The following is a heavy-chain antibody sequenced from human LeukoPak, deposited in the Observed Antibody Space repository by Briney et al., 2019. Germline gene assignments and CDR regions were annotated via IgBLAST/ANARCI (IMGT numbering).Heavy chain of an antibody. J-gene: IGHJ4*02. D-gene: IGHD6-19*01. Sequence: GGSLRLSCAASGFTFNRYRMHWVRQAPGKGLEWVAVISYDGRYQFYADSVKGRFTISRDNTKNTLCLQMNYLRAEDTAIYYCASPPNNIAVAGRGIFDYWGQGALVTVSS. CDR3: ASPPNNIAVAGRGIFDY. CDR2: ISYDGRYQ. CDR1: GFTFNRYR. V-gene: IGHV3-30*04.